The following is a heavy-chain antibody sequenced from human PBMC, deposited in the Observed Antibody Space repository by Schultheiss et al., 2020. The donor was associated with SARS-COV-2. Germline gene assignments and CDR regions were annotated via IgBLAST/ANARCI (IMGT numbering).Heavy chain of an antibody. CDR2: INPNSGGT. D-gene: IGHD6-19*01. CDR3: ARDSSGRPDGMDV. V-gene: IGHV1-2*04. CDR1: GYTFTGYY. Sequence: ASVKVSCKASGYTFTGYYMHWVRQAPGQGLEWMGWINPNSGGTNYAQKFQGWVTMTRDTSISTAYMELSRLRSDDTAVYYCARDSSGRPDGMDVWGQGTTVTVSS. J-gene: IGHJ6*02.